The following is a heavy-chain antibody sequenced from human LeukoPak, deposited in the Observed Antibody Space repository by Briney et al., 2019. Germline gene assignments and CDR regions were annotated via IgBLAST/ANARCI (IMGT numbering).Heavy chain of an antibody. D-gene: IGHD4-17*01. Sequence: ASVKVSCKASGGTFSSYAISWVRQAPGQGLEWMGGIIPIFGTANYAQKFQGRVTITADESTSTAYMELSSLRSEDTAVYYCARVSDYGDYSGAFDIWGQGTIVTVSS. J-gene: IGHJ3*02. V-gene: IGHV1-69*13. CDR1: GGTFSSYA. CDR3: ARVSDYGDYSGAFDI. CDR2: IIPIFGTA.